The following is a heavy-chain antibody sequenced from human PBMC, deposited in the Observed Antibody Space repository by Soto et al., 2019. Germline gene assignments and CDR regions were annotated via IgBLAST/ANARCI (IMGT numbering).Heavy chain of an antibody. D-gene: IGHD3-10*01. J-gene: IGHJ3*02. CDR1: GGSISSSKW. CDR2: IYHSGTT. V-gene: IGHV4-4*02. CDR3: ASKKVRALHDAFDI. Sequence: QVQLQESGPGLVKPSGTLSLTCAVSGGSISSSKWWSWVRQPPGKGLEWIGEIYHSGTTNYNPSLKRRATISVDKSKNQFPRKLSSVTAADTAVYYYASKKVRALHDAFDIWGQGTKVTVSS.